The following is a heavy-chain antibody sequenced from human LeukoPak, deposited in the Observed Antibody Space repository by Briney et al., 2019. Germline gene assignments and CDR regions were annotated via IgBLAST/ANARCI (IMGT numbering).Heavy chain of an antibody. CDR3: ARDHSGSFWTFDH. Sequence: SETLSLTCTVTGGAISGYHWNWIRLSPGKGLEWIANIFYTGNADYNPSLESRVTISVDTSNNAFSLRPNSVTAADTAVYYCARDHSGSFWTFDHWGQGSLVTVSS. V-gene: IGHV4-59*12. J-gene: IGHJ4*02. CDR1: GGAISGYH. D-gene: IGHD1-26*01. CDR2: IFYTGNA.